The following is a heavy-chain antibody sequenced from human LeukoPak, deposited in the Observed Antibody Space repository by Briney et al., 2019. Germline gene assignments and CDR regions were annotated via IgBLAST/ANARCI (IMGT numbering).Heavy chain of an antibody. CDR1: GGSFSGYY. D-gene: IGHD4-17*01. CDR2: INHSGST. J-gene: IGHJ5*02. V-gene: IGHV4-34*01. CDR3: ARGATTVISWFDP. Sequence: SETLSLTCAVYGGSFSGYYWSWIRQPPGKGLEWIGEINHSGSTNYNPSLKSRVTISVDTSKNQFSLKLSSVTAADTAVYYCARGATTVISWFDPWGQGTLVTVSS.